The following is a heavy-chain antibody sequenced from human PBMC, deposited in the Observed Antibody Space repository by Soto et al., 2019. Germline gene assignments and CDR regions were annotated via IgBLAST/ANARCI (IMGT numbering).Heavy chain of an antibody. CDR3: ANNGIAAQGRYYYDYGMDV. D-gene: IGHD6-6*01. CDR1: GYTFTSYG. J-gene: IGHJ6*02. CDR2: ISAYNGNT. V-gene: IGHV1-18*01. Sequence: ASVKVSCKSSGYTFTSYGISWVRQAPGQGLEWMGWISAYNGNTNYAQKLQGRVTMTTDTSTSTAYMELRSLRSDDTAVYYCANNGIAAQGRYYYDYGMDVWGQGTTVPVSS.